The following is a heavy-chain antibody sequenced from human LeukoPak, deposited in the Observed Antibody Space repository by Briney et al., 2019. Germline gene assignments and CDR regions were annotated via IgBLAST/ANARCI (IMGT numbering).Heavy chain of an antibody. V-gene: IGHV3-11*03. J-gene: IGHJ4*02. CDR2: ISSSTTHT. D-gene: IGHD2-21*01. CDR1: GFAFNEYY. Sequence: GGSLRLSCAASGFAFNEYYMSWIRQAPGKGLEWVSYISSSTTHTLYAESVNGRFSISRDNVERSLHLEMYSLRADDTAVYYCARTIVASFYSDFWGQGTLVIVSS. CDR3: ARTIVASFYSDF.